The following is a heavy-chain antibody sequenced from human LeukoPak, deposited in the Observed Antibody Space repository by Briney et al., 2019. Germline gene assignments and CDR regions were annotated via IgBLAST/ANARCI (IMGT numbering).Heavy chain of an antibody. V-gene: IGHV4-4*07. CDR1: GDSISSYF. J-gene: IGHJ6*04. Sequence: SETLSLTCTVSGDSISSYFWTWIRQPAGKGLEWIGRIYASGITNYNPSLRSRVTMSVDTSKNQFSLKLSSVTAADTAVYYGAREPLQSRPLDVWDKGTTVTVSS. CDR2: IYASGIT. CDR3: AREPLQSRPLDV. D-gene: IGHD4-11*01.